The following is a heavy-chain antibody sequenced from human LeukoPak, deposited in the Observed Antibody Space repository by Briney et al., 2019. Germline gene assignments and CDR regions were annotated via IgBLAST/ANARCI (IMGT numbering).Heavy chain of an antibody. V-gene: IGHV3-30*02. CDR2: IRYDGSNK. D-gene: IGHD3-22*01. CDR1: GFTFSSYG. J-gene: IGHJ4*02. Sequence: PGGSLRLSCAASGFTFSSYGMHWVRQAPGKGLEWVAFIRYDGSNKYYADSVKGRFTISRDNSKNTLYLQMNSLRAEDTAVYYCAKDSFSDDSSGYYFSSRSYYFDYWGQGTLVTVSS. CDR3: AKDSFSDDSSGYYFSSRSYYFDY.